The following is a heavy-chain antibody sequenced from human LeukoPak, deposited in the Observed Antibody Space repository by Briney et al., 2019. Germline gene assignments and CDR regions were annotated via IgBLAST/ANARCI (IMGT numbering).Heavy chain of an antibody. CDR2: INHSGST. CDR1: GGSFSGYY. V-gene: IGHV4-34*01. J-gene: IGHJ4*02. Sequence: KPSETLSLTCAVYGGSFSGYYWSWIRQPPGKGLEWIGEINHSGSTNYNPSLKSRVTISVDTSKNQFSLKLSSVTAADTAVYYCARGRWELRFDNWGQGTLATVSS. D-gene: IGHD1-26*01. CDR3: ARGRWELRFDN.